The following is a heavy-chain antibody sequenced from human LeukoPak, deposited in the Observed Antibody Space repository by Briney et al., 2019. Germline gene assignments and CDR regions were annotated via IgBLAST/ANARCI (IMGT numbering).Heavy chain of an antibody. Sequence: SETLSLTCTVSGGSISSSSYYWGWIRQPPGKGLEWIGSIYYSGSTYYHPSLKSRVTISVDTSKNQFSLKLSALTAADTAVYYCARRMDVGGKGTTVTISS. CDR2: IYYSGST. J-gene: IGHJ6*04. CDR1: GGSISSSSYY. CDR3: ARRMDV. V-gene: IGHV4-39*01.